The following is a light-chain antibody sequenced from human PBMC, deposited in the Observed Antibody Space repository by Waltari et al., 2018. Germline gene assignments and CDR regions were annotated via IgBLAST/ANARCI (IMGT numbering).Light chain of an antibody. V-gene: IGKV3-15*01. CDR3: QQYTTLPLT. CDR2: GAS. Sequence: EIVMTQSPGTLSVSPGEGATLSCRASQSVSSNVAWYQQRPGQAPRLLIFGASPRATGIPARFSGSESGTEFTLTISSLQSEDSAVYFCQQYTTLPLTFGGGTKVEI. CDR1: QSVSSN. J-gene: IGKJ4*01.